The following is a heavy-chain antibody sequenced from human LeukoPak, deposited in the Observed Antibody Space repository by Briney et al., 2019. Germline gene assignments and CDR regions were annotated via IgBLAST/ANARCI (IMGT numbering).Heavy chain of an antibody. CDR1: GYIFTNYW. J-gene: IGHJ5*02. Sequence: GESLKISCTASGYIFTNYWIGCVRQMPGKGLEWMGIIYPGDSDARYGPSFQGQVTISADKSISTAYLQWSSLKASDTATYYCARRGGQTTSSTYYAAWGQGTLVTVSS. CDR2: IYPGDSDA. CDR3: ARRGGQTTSSTYYAA. V-gene: IGHV5-51*01. D-gene: IGHD3-22*01.